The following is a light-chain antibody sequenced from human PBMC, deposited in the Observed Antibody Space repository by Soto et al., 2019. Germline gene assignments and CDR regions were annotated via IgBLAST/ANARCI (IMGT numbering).Light chain of an antibody. CDR3: QQRSSWPRT. V-gene: IGKV3-11*01. CDR2: DAS. J-gene: IGKJ1*01. CDR1: RNVSSNY. Sequence: EIVLTQSPGTLSLSPGERATRSCRASRNVSSNYLAWYQQKPGQPPRLLIYDASNRATGIPARFSGSGSGTDFTLTISSLEPEDFAVYYCQQRSSWPRTFGQGTKVDIK.